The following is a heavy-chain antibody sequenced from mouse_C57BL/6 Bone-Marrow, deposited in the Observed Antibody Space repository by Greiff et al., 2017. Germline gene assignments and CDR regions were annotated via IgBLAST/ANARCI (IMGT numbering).Heavy chain of an antibody. V-gene: IGHV1-52*01. D-gene: IGHD1-1*01. CDR1: GYTFTSYW. CDR2: IDPSDSET. J-gene: IGHJ1*03. Sequence: VQLQQPGAELVRPGSSVKLSCKASGYTFTSYWMHWVKQRPIQGLEWIGNIDPSDSETHYNQKFKDKATLTVDKSSSTAYMQLSSLTSEDSAVYYCARDPYYYGSSYCYWYFDVWGTGTTVTVSS. CDR3: ARDPYYYGSSYCYWYFDV.